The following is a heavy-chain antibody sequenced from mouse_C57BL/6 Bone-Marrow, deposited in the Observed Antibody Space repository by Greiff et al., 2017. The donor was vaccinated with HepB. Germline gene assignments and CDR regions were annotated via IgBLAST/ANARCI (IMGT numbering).Heavy chain of an antibody. CDR2: INYDGSST. D-gene: IGHD1-1*01. Sequence: EVQRVESAGGLVQPGSSMKLSCTASGFTFSDYYMAWVRQVPEKGLEWVANINYDGSSTYYLDSLKSRFIISRDNAKNILYLQMSSLKSEDTATYYCARGPFITTVVAYYYAMDYWGQVTSVTVSS. J-gene: IGHJ4*01. V-gene: IGHV5-16*01. CDR3: ARGPFITTVVAYYYAMDY. CDR1: GFTFSDYY.